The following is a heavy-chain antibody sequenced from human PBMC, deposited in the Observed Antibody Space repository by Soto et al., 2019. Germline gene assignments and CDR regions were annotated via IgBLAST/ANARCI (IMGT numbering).Heavy chain of an antibody. J-gene: IGHJ4*02. CDR2: IKSKTDGGTT. Sequence: GGSLRLSCAASGFTFSNAWMSWVRQAPGKGLEWVGRIKSKTDGGTTDYAAPVKGRFTISRDDSKNTLYLQMNSLKTEDTAVYYCTTDLVAGQKSWSPQALKDIDYWGQGTLVTVSS. V-gene: IGHV3-15*01. D-gene: IGHD2-15*01. CDR1: GFTFSNAW. CDR3: TTDLVAGQKSWSPQALKDIDY.